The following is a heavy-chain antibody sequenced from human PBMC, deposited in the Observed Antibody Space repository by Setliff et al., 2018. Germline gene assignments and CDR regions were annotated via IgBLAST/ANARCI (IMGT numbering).Heavy chain of an antibody. CDR1: GYTLTELS. V-gene: IGHV1-24*01. D-gene: IGHD2-21*01. CDR3: ATMHIVVVIAISDHAFDI. CDR2: FDPEDGET. J-gene: IGHJ3*02. Sequence: GASVKVSCKVSGYTLTELSMHWVRQAPGKGLEWMGGFDPEDGETIYAQKFQGRVTMTEDTSTDTAYMELSSLRSEDTAVYYCATMHIVVVIAISDHAFDIWGQGTMVTVSS.